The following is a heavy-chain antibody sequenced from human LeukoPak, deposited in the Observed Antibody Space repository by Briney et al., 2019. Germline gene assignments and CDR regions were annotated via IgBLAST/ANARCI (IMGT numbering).Heavy chain of an antibody. CDR1: GFTFSSYA. V-gene: IGHV3-23*01. CDR2: ISGSGGST. D-gene: IGHD3-16*01. J-gene: IGHJ5*02. Sequence: GGSLRLSCAASGFTFSSYAMSWVRQAPGKGLEWVSAISGSGGSTYYAGSVKGRFTISRDNSKNTLYLQMNSLRAEDTAVYYCAKDPQGDNWFDPWGQGTLVTVSS. CDR3: AKDPQGDNWFDP.